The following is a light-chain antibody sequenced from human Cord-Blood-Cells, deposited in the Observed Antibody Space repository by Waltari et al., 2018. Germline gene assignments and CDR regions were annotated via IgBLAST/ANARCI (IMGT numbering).Light chain of an antibody. CDR2: DVS. Sequence: QSALTQPASVSGSPGQSITISCTGTSRDVGGYNYVSWYQQHPGKAPKLMIYDVSNPPSAVSNRFSGSNSGNTASPTISGLQAEDEADYYCSSYTSSSNVVFGGGTKLTVL. CDR3: SSYTSSSNVV. CDR1: SRDVGGYNY. J-gene: IGLJ2*01. V-gene: IGLV2-14*01.